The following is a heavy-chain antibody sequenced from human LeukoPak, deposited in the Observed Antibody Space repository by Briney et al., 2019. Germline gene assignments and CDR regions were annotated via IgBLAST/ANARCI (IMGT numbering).Heavy chain of an antibody. D-gene: IGHD3-3*01. V-gene: IGHV1-2*06. CDR3: ARIYDFWSGIDY. J-gene: IGHJ4*02. CDR1: GYTFTGYY. Sequence: GASVKVSCKASGYTFTGYYMHWGRQAPGQGVEWMGRINPNSGGTNYAQKFQGRVTMTRDTSISTAYMELSRLRSDDTAVYYCARIYDFWSGIDYWGQGTLVTVSS. CDR2: INPNSGGT.